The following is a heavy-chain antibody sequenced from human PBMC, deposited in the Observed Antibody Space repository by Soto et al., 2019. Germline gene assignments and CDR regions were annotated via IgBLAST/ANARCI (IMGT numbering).Heavy chain of an antibody. Sequence: SVKVSCKASGYTFTNFGVTWVRRAPGQGLEWMGGIKPISDITNYAQRFQGRVTFTADASTSTVYLELSSLRSEDTAMYYCARDPSTINKLIGVWFDPWGQGTLVTVSS. J-gene: IGHJ5*02. D-gene: IGHD4-4*01. CDR1: GYTFTNFG. V-gene: IGHV1-69*13. CDR3: ARDPSTINKLIGVWFDP. CDR2: IKPISDIT.